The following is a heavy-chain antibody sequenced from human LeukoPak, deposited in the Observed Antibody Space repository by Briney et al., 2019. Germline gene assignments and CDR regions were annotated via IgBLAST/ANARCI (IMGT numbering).Heavy chain of an antibody. D-gene: IGHD1-26*01. Sequence: SGTLSLTCTVSGGSISSYYWSWIRQPPGKGLEWIGNTYYSGSTNYNPSLKSRVTISVDTSKNQFSLRLSSVTAADTAVYYCASHSGSYYYFDYWGQGTLVTVSS. V-gene: IGHV4-59*01. J-gene: IGHJ4*02. CDR3: ASHSGSYYYFDY. CDR1: GGSISSYY. CDR2: TYYSGST.